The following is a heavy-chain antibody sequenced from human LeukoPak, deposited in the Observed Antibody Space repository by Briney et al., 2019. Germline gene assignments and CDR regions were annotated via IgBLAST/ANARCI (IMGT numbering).Heavy chain of an antibody. CDR3: ARESLYYYDSSAQRKGDY. D-gene: IGHD3-22*01. V-gene: IGHV3-7*01. J-gene: IGHJ4*02. Sequence: PGGSLRLSCAASGFTFSSYWMSWVRQAPGKGLEWVANIKQDGSEKYYVDSVKGRFTISRDNAKNSLYLQMNSLRAEDTAVYYCARESLYYYDSSAQRKGDYWGQGTLVTVSS. CDR1: GFTFSSYW. CDR2: IKQDGSEK.